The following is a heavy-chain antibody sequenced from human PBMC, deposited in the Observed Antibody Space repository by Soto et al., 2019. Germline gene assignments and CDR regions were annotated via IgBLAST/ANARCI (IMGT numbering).Heavy chain of an antibody. D-gene: IGHD6-19*01. CDR1: GDSMSSRNYY. CDR2: IYYSGTT. V-gene: IGHV4-39*01. CDR3: ARHPPIAVAAIDY. Sequence: ETLSLTCTVSGDSMSSRNYYWGWIRQPPGKGLEWIANIYYSGTTYCNPSLKSRVAISVDTSKNHFSLKLSSVTAADTAVYYCARHPPIAVAAIDYWGQGTLVSVSS. J-gene: IGHJ4*02.